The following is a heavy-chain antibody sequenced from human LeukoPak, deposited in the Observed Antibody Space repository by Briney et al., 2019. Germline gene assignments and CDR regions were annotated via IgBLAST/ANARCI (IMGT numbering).Heavy chain of an antibody. CDR3: ARERDGYCGGDCYYYYGMDV. V-gene: IGHV3-66*01. CDR1: GFAVSSNY. CDR2: IHTGGNT. Sequence: PGGSLRLSCTASGFAVSSNYINWVRQAPGKGLEWVSVIHTGGNTYYADSVKGRFTISRDNSKNTVYLQMNSLRAEDTALYYCARERDGYCGGDCYYYYGMDVWGQGTTVTVSS. J-gene: IGHJ6*02. D-gene: IGHD2-21*02.